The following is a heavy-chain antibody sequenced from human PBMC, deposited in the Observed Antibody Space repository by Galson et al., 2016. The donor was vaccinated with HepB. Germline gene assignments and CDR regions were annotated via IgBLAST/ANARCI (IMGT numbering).Heavy chain of an antibody. J-gene: IGHJ4*02. V-gene: IGHV3-53*01. CDR1: GFIVSNDY. CDR2: IYSGGGT. Sequence: SLRLSCAASGFIVSNDYMRWVRQAPGKGLEWVSLIYSGGGTHYVDSVKGRFIISRDNSKNTLYLQMNSLRVEDTAVYYCARGGNYGYTWGLGTLVTVSS. CDR3: ARGGNYGYT. D-gene: IGHD1-26*01.